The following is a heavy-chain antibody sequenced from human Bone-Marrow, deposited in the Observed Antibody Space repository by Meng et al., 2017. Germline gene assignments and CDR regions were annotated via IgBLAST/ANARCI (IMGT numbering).Heavy chain of an antibody. Sequence: GESLKISCAASGSTFSSYAMHWVRQAPGKGLEWVAVISYDGSNKYYADSVKGRFTISRDNSKNTLYLQMNSLRDEDTAVYYCARDRNKHNKIYYYFYGMDVWGQGTTVTVSS. V-gene: IGHV3-30*01. CDR2: ISYDGSNK. CDR3: ARDRNKHNKIYYYFYGMDV. D-gene: IGHD2/OR15-2a*01. CDR1: GSTFSSYA. J-gene: IGHJ6*02.